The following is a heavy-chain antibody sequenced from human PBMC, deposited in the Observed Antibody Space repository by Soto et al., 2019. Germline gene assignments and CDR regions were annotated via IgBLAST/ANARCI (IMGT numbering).Heavy chain of an antibody. Sequence: QVQLQESGPGLVKPSETLSLTCAVSGDSISSYYCVWIRQPPGKGLESIGYLYYGRSANYNPSLNSRVTLSVDTSTNQCSLTLSSMTAADTAVYYCALRSMAVVPEYWGLGTLVTVSS. CDR1: GDSISSYY. J-gene: IGHJ4*02. V-gene: IGHV4-59*01. CDR2: LYYGRSA. CDR3: ALRSMAVVPEY. D-gene: IGHD2-2*01.